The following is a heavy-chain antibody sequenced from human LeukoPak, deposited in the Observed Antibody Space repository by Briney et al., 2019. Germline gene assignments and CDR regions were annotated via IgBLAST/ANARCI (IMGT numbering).Heavy chain of an antibody. CDR2: ISGSGGST. CDR1: GFTVSSNY. CDR3: AKDEDVIAIRGEYSI. J-gene: IGHJ4*02. Sequence: GGSLRLSCAASGFTVSSNYMSWVRQAPGKGLEWVSAISGSGGSTYYVDSVKGRFTISRDNSKNTLYLQMNSLRAEDTAVYYCAKDEDVIAIRGEYSIWGQGTLVTVSS. V-gene: IGHV3-23*01. D-gene: IGHD3-16*02.